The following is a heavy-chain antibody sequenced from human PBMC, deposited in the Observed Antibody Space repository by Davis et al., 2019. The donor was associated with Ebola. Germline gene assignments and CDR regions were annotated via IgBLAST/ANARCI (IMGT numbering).Heavy chain of an antibody. V-gene: IGHV5-51*01. Sequence: GESLKISCTGSGYTFTSYWIAWVRQRPGKGLEWMGIIYPADSDTRYSPSFQGQVTISADKSISTAYLQWSSLKASDTAMYYCARLRDGYVFDYWGQGTLVTVSS. CDR1: GYTFTSYW. D-gene: IGHD5-24*01. CDR3: ARLRDGYVFDY. CDR2: IYPADSDT. J-gene: IGHJ4*02.